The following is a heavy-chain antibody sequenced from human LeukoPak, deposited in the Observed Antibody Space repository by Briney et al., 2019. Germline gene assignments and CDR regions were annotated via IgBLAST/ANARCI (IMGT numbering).Heavy chain of an antibody. Sequence: GASVKVSCKASGYTFTSYDINWVRQATGQGLEWMGWMNPNSGNTGYAQKFQGRVTMTRNTSISTAYMELSSLRSEDTAVYYCAREFVVVVPAARKGWFDPWGQGTLVTVSS. CDR1: GYTFTSYD. CDR3: AREFVVVVPAARKGWFDP. D-gene: IGHD2-2*01. CDR2: MNPNSGNT. J-gene: IGHJ5*02. V-gene: IGHV1-8*01.